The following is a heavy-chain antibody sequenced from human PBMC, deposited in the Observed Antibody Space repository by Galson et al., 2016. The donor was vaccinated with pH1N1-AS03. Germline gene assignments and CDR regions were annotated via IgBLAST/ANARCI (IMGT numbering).Heavy chain of an antibody. V-gene: IGHV1-46*03. J-gene: IGHJ4*02. CDR3: ARGHDDSCGLTRLGYYFDY. CDR1: GYTFTRNY. CDR2: INPSGGST. Sequence: SVKVSCKASGYTFTRNYMHWVRQAPGQGLEWMGIINPSGGSTSYAQKFQGRVTMTRDTSTSTVCMELSSLRSGDTAVYYCARGHDDSCGLTRLGYYFDYWGQGTLVTVSS. D-gene: IGHD5-18*01.